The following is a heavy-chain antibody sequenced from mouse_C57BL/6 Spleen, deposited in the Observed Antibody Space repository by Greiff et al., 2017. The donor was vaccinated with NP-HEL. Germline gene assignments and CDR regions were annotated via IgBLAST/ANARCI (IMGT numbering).Heavy chain of an antibody. CDR1: GYAFSSSW. CDR2: IYPGDGDT. CDR3: ARSGITTVPAWFAY. J-gene: IGHJ3*01. Sequence: QVQLQQSGPELVKPGASVKISCKASGYAFSSSWMNWVKQRPGKGLEWIGRIYPGDGDTNYNGKFKGKATLTADKSSSTAYMQLSSLTSEDSAVYFCARSGITTVPAWFAYWGQGTLVTVSA. D-gene: IGHD1-1*01. V-gene: IGHV1-82*01.